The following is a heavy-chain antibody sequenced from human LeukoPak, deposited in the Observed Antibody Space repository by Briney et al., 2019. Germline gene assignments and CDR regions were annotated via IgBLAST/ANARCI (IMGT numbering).Heavy chain of an antibody. CDR2: ISNSGSTI. D-gene: IGHD3-22*01. CDR1: GFTFSSYS. V-gene: IGHV3-48*01. J-gene: IGHJ4*02. Sequence: GGSLRLSCAASGFTFSSYSMNWVRQAPGKGLDWVSYISNSGSTIYYADSVKGRFTISRDNSKNTLYLQMNSLRTEDTAVYYCAGDRPDYYDTGGYYSPNDYWGQGSLVTVSS. CDR3: AGDRPDYYDTGGYYSPNDY.